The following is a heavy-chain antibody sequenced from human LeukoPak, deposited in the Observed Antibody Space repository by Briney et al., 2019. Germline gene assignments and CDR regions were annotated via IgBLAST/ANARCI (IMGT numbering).Heavy chain of an antibody. V-gene: IGHV3-53*05. CDR2: IYSGGST. Sequence: GGSLRLSCAASGFTVSRNYVSWVRQAPGKGLEWVSVIYSGGSTYYADSVKGRFTISRDNSKNTLYLQMNSLRSDDTAVYYCARDGHRRYYYDSSSREDAFDIWGQGTMVTVSS. D-gene: IGHD3-22*01. CDR3: ARDGHRRYYYDSSSREDAFDI. J-gene: IGHJ3*02. CDR1: GFTVSRNY.